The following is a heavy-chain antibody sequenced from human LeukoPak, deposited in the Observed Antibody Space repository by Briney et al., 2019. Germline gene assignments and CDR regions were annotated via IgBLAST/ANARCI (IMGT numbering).Heavy chain of an antibody. Sequence: PSETLSLTCTVSGGSISSYYWNWIRQPPGKGLEWIGYIYYSGSTNYNSSLKSRVIISVDTSKNQFSLKLSSVTAADTAVYYCASWAYYYFDYWGQGTLVTVSS. CDR1: GGSISSYY. D-gene: IGHD2-21*01. CDR2: IYYSGST. V-gene: IGHV4-59*01. CDR3: ASWAYYYFDY. J-gene: IGHJ4*02.